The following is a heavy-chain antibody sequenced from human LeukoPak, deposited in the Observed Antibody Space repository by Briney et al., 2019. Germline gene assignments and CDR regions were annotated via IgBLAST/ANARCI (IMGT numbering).Heavy chain of an antibody. CDR2: IYTSGST. CDR3: AREVRLERPDDAFDI. V-gene: IGHV4-4*07. Sequence: PSETLSLTCTVSGGSISSYYWSWIRQPAGKGLEWIGRIYTSGSTNYNPSLKSRVTMSVDTSKNQFSLKLSSVTAADTAVYFCAREVRLERPDDAFDIWGQGTMVTVSS. J-gene: IGHJ3*02. D-gene: IGHD1-1*01. CDR1: GGSISSYY.